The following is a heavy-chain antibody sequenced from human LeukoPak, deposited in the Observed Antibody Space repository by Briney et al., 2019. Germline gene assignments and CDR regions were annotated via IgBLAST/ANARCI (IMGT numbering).Heavy chain of an antibody. D-gene: IGHD2-8*01. V-gene: IGHV1-18*01. CDR1: GYTFTSYG. CDR2: ISAYNGYT. CDR3: ARDYCTNGVCYVAY. J-gene: IGHJ4*02. Sequence: ASVKVSCKTSGYTFTSYGISWVRQAPRQGLEWMGWISAYNGYTNYAQKFQGRVSMTTDTSTSTAYMELRSLRSDDTAVYYCARDYCTNGVCYVAYWGQGTLVTVSS.